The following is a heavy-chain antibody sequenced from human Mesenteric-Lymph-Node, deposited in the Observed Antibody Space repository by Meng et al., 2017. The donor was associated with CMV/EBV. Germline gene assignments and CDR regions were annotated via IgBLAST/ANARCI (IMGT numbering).Heavy chain of an antibody. CDR2: ISYSGIT. CDR1: SSSSFY. CDR3: ARDQGDISGWTPGRWLDP. J-gene: IGHJ5*02. D-gene: IGHD6-19*01. Sequence: SSSSFYWGWLRQPPGKGLQWIGYISYSGITYYSPSLKSRVTLSVDTSKNQFSLKLTSVTAADTAVYYCARDQGDISGWTPGRWLDPWGQGILVTVSS. V-gene: IGHV4-39*07.